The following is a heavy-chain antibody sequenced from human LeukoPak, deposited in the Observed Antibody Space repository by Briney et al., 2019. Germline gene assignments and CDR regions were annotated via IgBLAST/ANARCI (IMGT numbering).Heavy chain of an antibody. J-gene: IGHJ4*02. CDR3: AKDRISSGGTTFDY. Sequence: GSLRLSCAASGFTVSSNYMSWVRQAPGKGLEWVAFIRYDGSNKYYADSVKGRFTISRDNSKNTLYLQMNSLRAEDTAVYYCAKDRISSGGTTFDYWGQGTLVTVSS. D-gene: IGHD6-19*01. V-gene: IGHV3-30*02. CDR2: IRYDGSNK. CDR1: GFTVSSNY.